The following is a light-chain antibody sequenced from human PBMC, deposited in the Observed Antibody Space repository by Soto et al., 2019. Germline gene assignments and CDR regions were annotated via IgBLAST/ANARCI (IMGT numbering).Light chain of an antibody. J-gene: IGKJ5*01. V-gene: IGKV3-15*01. CDR1: QSVSSN. CDR3: QQHNNWPPIT. CDR2: GAS. Sequence: EIVLTQSPATLSVSPWERATLSCRASQSVSSNLAWYQQKPGQAPRLLIYGASTRATGIPARFSGSGSGTEFTLTITSLQSEDFAVYYCQQHNNWPPITFGQGTRLEIK.